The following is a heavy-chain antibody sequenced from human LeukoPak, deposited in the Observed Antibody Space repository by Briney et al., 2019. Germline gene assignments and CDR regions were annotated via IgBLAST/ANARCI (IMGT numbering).Heavy chain of an antibody. Sequence: PGGSLRVSCAASGFTFSSYSMNWVRQAPGKGVEWVSSISSSSSYIYYADSVKGRFTISRDNAKNTLYLQMNSLRAEDTAVYYCAKVSVYGYYYMDVWGKGTTVTVSS. V-gene: IGHV3-21*01. CDR3: AKVSVYGYYYMDV. CDR1: GFTFSSYS. CDR2: ISSSSSYI. D-gene: IGHD5/OR15-5a*01. J-gene: IGHJ6*03.